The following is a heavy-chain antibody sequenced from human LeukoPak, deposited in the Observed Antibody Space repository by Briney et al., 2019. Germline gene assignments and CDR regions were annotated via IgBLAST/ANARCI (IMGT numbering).Heavy chain of an antibody. CDR1: GFTFSNYW. Sequence: PGGSLRLSCAASGFTFSNYWMHWVRQAPGKGLEWVSYISSSGSTIYYADSVKGRFTISRDNAKNSLYLQMNSLRAEDTAVYYCARDAYASITMVRGVIIANRDNWFDPWGQGTLVTVSS. V-gene: IGHV3-48*04. J-gene: IGHJ5*02. CDR2: ISSSGSTI. CDR3: ARDAYASITMVRGVIIANRDNWFDP. D-gene: IGHD3-10*01.